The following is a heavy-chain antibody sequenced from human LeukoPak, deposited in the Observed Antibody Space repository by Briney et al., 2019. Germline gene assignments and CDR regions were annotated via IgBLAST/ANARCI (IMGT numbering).Heavy chain of an antibody. CDR2: IGSGGSPI. D-gene: IGHD5-18*01. CDR3: AGVRYNSGYIFDY. J-gene: IGHJ4*02. V-gene: IGHV3-11*04. CDR1: GFGFSDYH. Sequence: GGSLRLSCAASGFGFSDYHMDWIRQAPGKGLEWVSYIGSGGSPIYYADSVRGRFSISRDNAKNSLYLQMSSLRAEDTAVYYCAGVRYNSGYIFDYWGQGTLVTVSS.